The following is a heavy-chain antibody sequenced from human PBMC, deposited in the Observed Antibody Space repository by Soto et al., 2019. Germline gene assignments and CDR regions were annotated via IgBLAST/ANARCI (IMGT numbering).Heavy chain of an antibody. CDR1: GYTFTGYY. J-gene: IGHJ4*02. V-gene: IGHV1-2*04. CDR2: INPNSGGT. CDR3: ARDLNSRYFDY. Sequence: GASVKVSCKASGYTFTGYYMHWVRQAPGQGLEWMGWINPNSGGTNYAQKFKGWVTMTRDTSISTAYMEQSRLRSDDTAVYYRARDLNSRYFDYWGQGTLVTVSS. D-gene: IGHD2-21*01.